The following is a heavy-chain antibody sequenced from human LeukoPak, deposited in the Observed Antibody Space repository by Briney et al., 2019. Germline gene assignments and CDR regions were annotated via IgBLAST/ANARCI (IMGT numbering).Heavy chain of an antibody. V-gene: IGHV1-46*01. D-gene: IGHD5-18*01. J-gene: IGHJ6*03. CDR1: GYTFTSYY. CDR2: INPSGGST. CDR3: ARGQIQLWKNYYYYYMDV. Sequence: ASVKVSCKASGYTFTSYYIHWVRQAPGQGLEWMGIINPSGGSTGHAQKFQGRVTMTRDMSTSTAYMELSSLRSEDTAVYYCARGQIQLWKNYYYYYMDVWGKGTTVTVSS.